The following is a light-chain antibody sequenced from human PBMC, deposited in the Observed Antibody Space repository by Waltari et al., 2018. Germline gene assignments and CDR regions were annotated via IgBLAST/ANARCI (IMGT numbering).Light chain of an antibody. V-gene: IGLV2-8*01. J-gene: IGLJ1*01. CDR3: CSYTANNNFV. CDR1: ATDIGSYHF. Sequence: QSALTQPPSASGSPGPSVTISSTGTATDIGSYHFVSWYQQEPGKPPKLVIYDVTKRPSGVPHRFSGSKSGNTASLTVSGLQAEDEADDYCCSYTANNNFVFGTGTTVTVL. CDR2: DVT.